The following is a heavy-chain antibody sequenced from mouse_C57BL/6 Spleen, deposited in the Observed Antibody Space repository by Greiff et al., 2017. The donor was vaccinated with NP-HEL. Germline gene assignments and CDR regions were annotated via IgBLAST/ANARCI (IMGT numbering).Heavy chain of an antibody. D-gene: IGHD2-2*01. CDR3: AREGGYDGHYYAMDY. V-gene: IGHV5-16*01. Sequence: EVMLVESEGGLVQPGSSMKLSCTASGFTFSDYYMAWVRQVPEKGLEWVANINHDGSSTYYLDSLKIRFIISRDNAKNILYLQMSSLKSEDTATYYCAREGGYDGHYYAMDYWGQGTSVTVSS. CDR1: GFTFSDYY. J-gene: IGHJ4*01. CDR2: INHDGSST.